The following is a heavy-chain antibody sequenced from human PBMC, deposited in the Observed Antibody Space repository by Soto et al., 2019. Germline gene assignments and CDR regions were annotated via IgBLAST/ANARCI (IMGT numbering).Heavy chain of an antibody. CDR2: IKQDGSEK. J-gene: IGHJ4*02. D-gene: IGHD6-13*01. Sequence: EVQLVESGGGLVQPGGSLRLSCAASGFTFSSYWMSWVRQAPGKGLEWVANIKQDGSEKYYVDSVKGRFTISRDNAKNSLYLQMNSLRAEDTAVYYCAIVGYSSSWYRGYWGQGTLVTVSS. V-gene: IGHV3-7*01. CDR1: GFTFSSYW. CDR3: AIVGYSSSWYRGY.